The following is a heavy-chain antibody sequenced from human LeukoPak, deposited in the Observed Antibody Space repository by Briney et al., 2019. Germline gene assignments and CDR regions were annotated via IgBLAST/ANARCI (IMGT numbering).Heavy chain of an antibody. CDR2: IKRKTDGGTI. CDR1: GFTFSNAW. D-gene: IGHD4-17*01. V-gene: IGHV3-15*01. J-gene: IGHJ6*02. CDR3: TTYDYGDYYFFYGMDV. Sequence: GGSLRLSCAASGFTFSNAWMSWVRQVHANGLKWVGSIKRKTDGGTIDYGPAVKGRFTISRDDSKNTLYLQTNILKSEDTAVYYCTTYDYGDYYFFYGMDVWGQGTTVTVSS.